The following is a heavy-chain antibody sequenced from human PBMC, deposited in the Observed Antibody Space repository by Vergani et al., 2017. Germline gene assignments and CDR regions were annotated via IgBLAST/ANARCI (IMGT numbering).Heavy chain of an antibody. CDR3: ARINGDYGLDY. D-gene: IGHD4-17*01. J-gene: IGHJ4*02. Sequence: VQLQQWGAGLLKPSETLSLTCAVYGGSVSSGSYYWSWIRQPPGKGLEWIGYIYYSGSTNYNPSLKSRVTISVDTSKNQFSLKLSSVTAADTAVYYCARINGDYGLDYWGQGTLVTVSS. V-gene: IGHV4-61*01. CDR1: GGSVSSGSYY. CDR2: IYYSGST.